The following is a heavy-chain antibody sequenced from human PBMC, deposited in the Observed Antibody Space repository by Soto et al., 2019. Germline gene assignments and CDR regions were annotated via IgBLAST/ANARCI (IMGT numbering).Heavy chain of an antibody. D-gene: IGHD2-15*01. CDR3: ARGRGYCSGFSCYVDY. Sequence: EVQLVESGGGLVQPGGSLRLSCAASGFTFSTYSRHWVRQAPGKGLEWVSYISSGSSTIYYADSVKGRFTISRDNAKNSLYLQMDSLRAEDTAVYYCARGRGYCSGFSCYVDYWGQGTLVTVSS. CDR1: GFTFSTYS. J-gene: IGHJ4*02. CDR2: ISSGSSTI. V-gene: IGHV3-48*01.